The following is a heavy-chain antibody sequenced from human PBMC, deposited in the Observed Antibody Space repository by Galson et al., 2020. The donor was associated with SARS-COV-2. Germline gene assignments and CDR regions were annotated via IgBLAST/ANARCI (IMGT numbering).Heavy chain of an antibody. CDR1: GYSFTSYW. CDR2: IYPGDSDT. CDR3: ARLEYSSSSRARSYYYGMDV. D-gene: IGHD6-6*01. J-gene: IGHJ6*02. V-gene: IGHV5-51*01. Sequence: KIGESLKISCKGSGYSFTSYWIGWVRQMPGKGLEWMGIIYPGDSDTRYSPSFQGQVTISADKSISTAYLQWSSLKASDTAMYYCARLEYSSSSRARSYYYGMDVWGQGTTVTVSS.